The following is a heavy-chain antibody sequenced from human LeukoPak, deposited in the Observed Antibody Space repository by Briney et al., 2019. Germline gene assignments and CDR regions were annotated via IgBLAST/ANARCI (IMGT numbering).Heavy chain of an antibody. J-gene: IGHJ3*02. D-gene: IGHD1-26*01. CDR2: IKQDGSEK. CDR3: ARARTRYSGSYGGAFDI. Sequence: ETLSLTCTVSGGSISSYYWSWVRRAPGKGLEWVASIKQDGSEKYYVDSVKGRFTISRDNAKNSLYLQMNSLRADDTAVYYCARARTRYSGSYGGAFDIWGQGTMVTVSS. CDR1: GGSISSYY. V-gene: IGHV3-7*01.